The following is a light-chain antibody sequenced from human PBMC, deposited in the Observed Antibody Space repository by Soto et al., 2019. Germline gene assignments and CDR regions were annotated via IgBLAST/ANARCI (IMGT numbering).Light chain of an antibody. CDR1: QSVTSTY. Sequence: EIVLTQSPGTLSLSPGERATLSCRASQSVTSTYLAWYQQKPGQAPRLLIYGASSRDTGIPDRFSGSGSGTDFTLTISRLEPEDFAVYYCQQRSNWPPEITFGQGTRLEI. CDR3: QQRSNWPPEIT. J-gene: IGKJ5*01. CDR2: GAS. V-gene: IGKV3D-20*02.